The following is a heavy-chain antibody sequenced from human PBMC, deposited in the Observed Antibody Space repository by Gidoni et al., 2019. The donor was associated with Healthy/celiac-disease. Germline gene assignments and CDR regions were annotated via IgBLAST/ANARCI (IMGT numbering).Heavy chain of an antibody. D-gene: IGHD2-21*01. CDR2: ISGSGGST. J-gene: IGHJ4*02. CDR1: VFTFSSYA. Sequence: EVQLLESGGGLVQPGGSLRLSCAASVFTFSSYAMSGVRQAPGKGREWVSAISGSGGSTYYADSVKGRFTISRDNSKNTLYLQMNSLRAEDTAVYYCAKVGYCGGDCYYFDYWGQGTLVTVSS. CDR3: AKVGYCGGDCYYFDY. V-gene: IGHV3-23*01.